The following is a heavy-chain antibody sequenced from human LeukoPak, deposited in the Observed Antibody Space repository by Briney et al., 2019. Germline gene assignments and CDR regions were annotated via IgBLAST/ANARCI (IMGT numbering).Heavy chain of an antibody. CDR1: GFTFSSFA. D-gene: IGHD2-2*01. Sequence: GGSLRLSCAASGFTFSSFAMGWVRQAPGKGLEWVSAISGSGGSTAHTDSVKGRFTISRDKSKNTLYLQMNSLRAEDTAVYYCAKEGDIIVGEVGYWGQGTLVTVSS. J-gene: IGHJ4*02. CDR2: ISGSGGST. V-gene: IGHV3-23*01. CDR3: AKEGDIIVGEVGY.